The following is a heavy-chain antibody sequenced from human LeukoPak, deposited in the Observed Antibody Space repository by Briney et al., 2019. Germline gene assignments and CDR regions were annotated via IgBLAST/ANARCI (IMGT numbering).Heavy chain of an antibody. Sequence: GGTLRLSCAASGFTFSSYGMSWGRQAPGKGLEWASGISAGGSNTYYADSVKGRFTISRDNSKNTLYLQMNSLRVEDTAVYYCAKGDAYCGGDCYPDWGQGTLVTVSS. CDR1: GFTFSSYG. J-gene: IGHJ4*02. CDR3: AKGDAYCGGDCYPD. D-gene: IGHD2-21*02. V-gene: IGHV3-23*01. CDR2: ISAGGSNT.